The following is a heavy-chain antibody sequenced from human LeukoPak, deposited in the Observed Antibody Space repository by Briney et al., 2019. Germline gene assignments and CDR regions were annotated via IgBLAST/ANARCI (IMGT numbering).Heavy chain of an antibody. Sequence: SETLSLTCTVSGGSISSYYWSWIRQPPGKGLEWIGYIYYSGSTYYNPSLKSRVTISVDTSKNQFSLKLSSVTAADTAVYYCVREDILTPFDYWGQGTLVTVSS. CDR1: GGSISSYY. J-gene: IGHJ4*02. V-gene: IGHV4-59*12. CDR3: VREDILTPFDY. D-gene: IGHD3-9*01. CDR2: IYYSGST.